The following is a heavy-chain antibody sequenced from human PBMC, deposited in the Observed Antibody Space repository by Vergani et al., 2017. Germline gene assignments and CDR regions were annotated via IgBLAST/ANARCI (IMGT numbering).Heavy chain of an antibody. D-gene: IGHD3-16*01. CDR1: RFTFSTYP. V-gene: IGHV3-23*01. CDR2: ISGSGGST. J-gene: IGHJ4*02. Sequence: EVQLLESGGGLVQPGGSLRLSCAASRFTFSTYPMCWVRQAPGKGLEWVSAISGSGGSTYSADSVKGRFTISRDNSKNTLYLQMNSLRAEETAVYYGAPEGGIGPRWGQGTLVTVSS. CDR3: APEGGIGPR.